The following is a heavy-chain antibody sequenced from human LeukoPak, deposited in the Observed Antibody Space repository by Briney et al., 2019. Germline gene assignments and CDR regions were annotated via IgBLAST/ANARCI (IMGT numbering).Heavy chain of an antibody. CDR1: GFTFGTYA. CDR3: ARGAILGGYNLIDD. CDR2: ILSDGSTQ. V-gene: IGHV3-30*04. D-gene: IGHD1-26*01. J-gene: IGHJ4*02. Sequence: PGGSLRLSCAASGFTFGTYAMHWVRQAPGKGLEWVAVILSDGSTQNTADSVRGRLIISRDNSKNTLFLQMNRLRTEDTAVYYCARGAILGGYNLIDDWGQGTLVTVSS.